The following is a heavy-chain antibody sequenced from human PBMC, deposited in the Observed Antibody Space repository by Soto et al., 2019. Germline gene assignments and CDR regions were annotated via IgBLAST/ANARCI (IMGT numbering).Heavy chain of an antibody. V-gene: IGHV4-39*01. Sequence: SETLSLTCTVSGVSISSNYWGWIRQPPGKGLEWIGSIYYSGSTYYNPSLKSRVTISVDTSKNQFSLKLSSVTAADTAVYYCASPKIAFYNWFDPWGQGTLVTVSS. CDR1: GVSISSNY. CDR3: ASPKIAFYNWFDP. D-gene: IGHD3-3*02. CDR2: IYYSGST. J-gene: IGHJ5*02.